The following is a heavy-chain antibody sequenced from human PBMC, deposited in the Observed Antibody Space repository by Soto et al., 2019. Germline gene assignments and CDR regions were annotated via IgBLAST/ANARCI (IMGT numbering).Heavy chain of an antibody. V-gene: IGHV3-30-3*01. CDR3: AREEDPSYGMDV. Sequence: GGSLRLSCAASGFTFSSYAMHWVRQAPGKGLEWVAVISYDGSNKYYADSVKGRFTISRDNSKNTLYLQMNSLRAGDTAVYYCAREEDPSYGMDVWGQGTTVTVSS. J-gene: IGHJ6*02. CDR1: GFTFSSYA. CDR2: ISYDGSNK.